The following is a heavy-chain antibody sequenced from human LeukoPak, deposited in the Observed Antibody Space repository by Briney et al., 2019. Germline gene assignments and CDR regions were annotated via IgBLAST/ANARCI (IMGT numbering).Heavy chain of an antibody. V-gene: IGHV3-21*01. D-gene: IGHD2-15*01. Sequence: GGSLRLSCAASGFTFSSYSMNWVRQAPGKGLEWVSSISSSSSYIYYADSVKGRFTISRDNAKNSLYLQMNSLRAEDTAVYYCARGKDIVVVVAAVDYWGQGTLVTVSS. CDR2: ISSSSSYI. CDR3: ARGKDIVVVVAAVDY. CDR1: GFTFSSYS. J-gene: IGHJ4*02.